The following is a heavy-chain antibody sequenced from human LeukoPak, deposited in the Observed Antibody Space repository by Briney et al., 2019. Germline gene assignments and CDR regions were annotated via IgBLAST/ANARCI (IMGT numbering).Heavy chain of an antibody. CDR1: GGSISSGSYY. CDR3: ARSLDTFDDY. CDR2: IYTSGST. Sequence: SQTLSLTCTVSGGSISSGSYYWSWIRQPAGKGLEWIGRIYTSGSTNYNPSLKGRFTISVDTSKNQFSLKLSSVTAADTAVYYCARSLDTFDDYWGQGTLVTVSS. J-gene: IGHJ4*02. V-gene: IGHV4-61*02. D-gene: IGHD3-16*01.